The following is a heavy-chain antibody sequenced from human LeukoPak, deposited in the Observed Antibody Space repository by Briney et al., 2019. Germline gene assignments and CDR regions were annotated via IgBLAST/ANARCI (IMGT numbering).Heavy chain of an antibody. CDR1: GGSFSGYY. J-gene: IGHJ4*02. Sequence: PSETLSLTCAVYGGSFSGYYWSWIRQPPGKGPEWIGEINHSGSTNYNPSLKSRVTISVDTSKNQFSLKLSSVTAADTAVYYCARAGGYYSTWGQGTLVTVSS. CDR2: INHSGST. D-gene: IGHD3-3*01. V-gene: IGHV4-34*01. CDR3: ARAGGYYST.